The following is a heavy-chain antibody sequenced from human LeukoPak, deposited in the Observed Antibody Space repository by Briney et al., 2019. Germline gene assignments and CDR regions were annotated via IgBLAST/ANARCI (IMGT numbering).Heavy chain of an antibody. D-gene: IGHD2-21*02. CDR3: ATTNLEGYCGGDCSMGYYYGMDV. V-gene: IGHV3-30*19. CDR1: GFTFSSYG. CDR2: ISYDGSNK. J-gene: IGHJ6*02. Sequence: GGSLRLSCAASGFTFSSYGMHWVRQAPGKGLEWVAVISYDGSNKYYADSVKGRFTISRDNSKNTLYLQMNSLRAEDTAVYYCATTNLEGYCGGDCSMGYYYGMDVWGQGTTVTVSS.